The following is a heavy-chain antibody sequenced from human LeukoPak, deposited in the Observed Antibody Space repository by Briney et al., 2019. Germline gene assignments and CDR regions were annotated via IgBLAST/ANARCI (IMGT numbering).Heavy chain of an antibody. Sequence: ASVKVSCKASGNTFTSYYMHWVRQAPGLGLEWMGMIYPRDGSTSYAQKFQGRVTVTRDTSTSTVHMELSGLRSEDTAVYYCARDQEGFDYWGQGTLVTVSS. CDR1: GNTFTSYY. CDR2: IYPRDGST. V-gene: IGHV1-46*01. CDR3: ARDQEGFDY. J-gene: IGHJ4*02.